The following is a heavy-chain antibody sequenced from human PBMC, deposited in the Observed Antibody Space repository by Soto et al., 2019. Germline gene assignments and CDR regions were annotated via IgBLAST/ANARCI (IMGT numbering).Heavy chain of an antibody. V-gene: IGHV1-24*01. Sequence: QVQLVQSGAEVKKPGASVKVSCKVSGYTLTELSMHWVRQAPGKGLEWMGGFDPEDGETIYAQKFQGRVTMTEDTSTDTAYIELLSLRSEDTAVYYCATDQNLSSWYDLGLDYWGQGTLFTVSS. D-gene: IGHD6-13*01. CDR2: FDPEDGET. CDR1: GYTLTELS. J-gene: IGHJ4*02. CDR3: ATDQNLSSWYDLGLDY.